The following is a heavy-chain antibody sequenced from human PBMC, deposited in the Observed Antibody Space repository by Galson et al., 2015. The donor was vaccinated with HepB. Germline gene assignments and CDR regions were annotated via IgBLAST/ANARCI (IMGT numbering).Heavy chain of an antibody. D-gene: IGHD1-7*01. J-gene: IGHJ4*02. Sequence: SLRLSCAASGFTFSSYGMHWVRQAPGKGLEWVAVISYDGSNKYYADSVKGRFTISRDNSKNTLYLQMNSLRAEDTAVYYCAKGGTGTTFDYWGQGTLVTVSS. V-gene: IGHV3-30*18. CDR1: GFTFSSYG. CDR3: AKGGTGTTFDY. CDR2: ISYDGSNK.